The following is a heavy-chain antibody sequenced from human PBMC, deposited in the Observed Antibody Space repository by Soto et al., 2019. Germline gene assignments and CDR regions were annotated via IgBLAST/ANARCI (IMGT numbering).Heavy chain of an antibody. Sequence: GESLKISCKGSGYSFTSYWISWVRQMPGKGLEWMGRIDPSDSYTSYSPSFQGQVTISADKSISTAYLQWSSLKASDTAMYYCARRGYSGYDLYYFDYWGQGTLVTVSS. CDR2: IDPSDSYT. CDR1: GYSFTSYW. D-gene: IGHD5-12*01. V-gene: IGHV5-10-1*04. CDR3: ARRGYSGYDLYYFDY. J-gene: IGHJ4*02.